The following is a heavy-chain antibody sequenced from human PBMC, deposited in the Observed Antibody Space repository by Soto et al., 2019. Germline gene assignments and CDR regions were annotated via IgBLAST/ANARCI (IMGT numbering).Heavy chain of an antibody. CDR3: ARESGPHVAADPWGYND. V-gene: IGHV1-69*12. J-gene: IGHJ4*02. D-gene: IGHD6-13*01. Sequence: QVQLVQSGAEVKKPGSSVKVSCKASGGTFSSYAISWVRQAPGQGLEWMGGIIPIFGTANYAQKFQGRVTMPADDTTSTDYMGLSSLRSEDTAVYYCARESGPHVAADPWGYNDWGQGTLVTVSS. CDR2: IIPIFGTA. CDR1: GGTFSSYA.